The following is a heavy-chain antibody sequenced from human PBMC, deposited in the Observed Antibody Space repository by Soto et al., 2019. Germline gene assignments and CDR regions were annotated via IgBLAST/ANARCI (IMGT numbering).Heavy chain of an antibody. J-gene: IGHJ6*02. V-gene: IGHV1-46*01. CDR2: INPSGGST. D-gene: IGHD2-15*01. Sequence: ASVKVSCKASGYTFTSYYMHWVRQAPGQGLEWMGIINPSGGSTSYAQKFQGRVTMTRDTSTSTVYMELSSLRSEDTAVYYCARESAATYYYYYYGMDVWGQGTTVTGSS. CDR3: ARESAATYYYYYYGMDV. CDR1: GYTFTSYY.